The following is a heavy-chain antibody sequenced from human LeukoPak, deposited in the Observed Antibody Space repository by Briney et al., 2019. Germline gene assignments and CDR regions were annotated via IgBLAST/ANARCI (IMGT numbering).Heavy chain of an antibody. D-gene: IGHD6-19*01. Sequence: PGGSLRLSCAASGFTFSRYATNWVRQAPGKGLEWVSAISGSGGSTYYADSVKGRFTISRDNSKNTLYLQMNSLRAEHTAVYYCAKCSTEGSGWYEEINWFDPWGQGTLVTVSS. V-gene: IGHV3-23*01. CDR2: ISGSGGST. CDR1: GFTFSRYA. J-gene: IGHJ5*02. CDR3: AKCSTEGSGWYEEINWFDP.